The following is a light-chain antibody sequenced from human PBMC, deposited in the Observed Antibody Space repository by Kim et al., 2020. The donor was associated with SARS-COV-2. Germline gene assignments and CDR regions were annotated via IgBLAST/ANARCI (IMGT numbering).Light chain of an antibody. J-gene: IGKJ2*01. CDR2: KAS. CDR1: QSISSW. CDR3: QHYSGASRT. Sequence: IQMTQSPSTLSASVGDRVTITYRASQSISSWLAWFQQKPGKAPKLLIYKASSLESGVPSRFSGSGFGTEFTLTISSLQPDDFATYYCQHYSGASRTFGQGTKLEI. V-gene: IGKV1-5*03.